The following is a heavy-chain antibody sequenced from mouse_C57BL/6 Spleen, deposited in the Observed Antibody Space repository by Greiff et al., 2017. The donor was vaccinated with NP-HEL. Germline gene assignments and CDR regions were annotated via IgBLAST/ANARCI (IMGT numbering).Heavy chain of an antibody. J-gene: IGHJ2*01. CDR2: IDPANGNT. Sequence: EVQLQQSVAELVRPGASVKLSCTASGFNIKNTYMHWVKQRPEQGLEWIGRIDPANGNTKYDPKVQGKATITADTSSNTAYLQLRSLTSEDTAIYYCASPPYGSSPYYFDCWGQGTTLTVSS. V-gene: IGHV14-3*01. CDR3: ASPPYGSSPYYFDC. CDR1: GFNIKNTY. D-gene: IGHD1-1*01.